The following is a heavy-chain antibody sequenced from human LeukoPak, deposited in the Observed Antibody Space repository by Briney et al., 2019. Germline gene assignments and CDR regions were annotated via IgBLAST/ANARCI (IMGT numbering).Heavy chain of an antibody. CDR2: ISSSSSYI. CDR3: AKNYYDSSGLFDY. Sequence: GRSLRLSCAASGFTFSSYGMHWVRQAPGKGLEWVSSISSSSSYIYYADSVKGRFTISRDNAKNSLYLQMNSLRAEDTAVYYCAKNYYDSSGLFDYWGQGTLVTISS. D-gene: IGHD3-22*01. J-gene: IGHJ4*02. V-gene: IGHV3-21*01. CDR1: GFTFSSYG.